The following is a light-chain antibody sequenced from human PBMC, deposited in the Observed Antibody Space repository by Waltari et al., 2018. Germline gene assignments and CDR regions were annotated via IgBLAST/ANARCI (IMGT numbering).Light chain of an antibody. CDR3: AAWDDGLDGYV. V-gene: IGLV1-44*01. J-gene: IGLJ1*01. Sequence: QSVLTQPPSASGTPGQRVTISCSGSYSNIGINPVNWYQQRPGAAPKLLIYNNNQRPSGVPDRFSGFKSGTSAFLAISGLQSKDEAEYYCAAWDDGLDGYVFGTGTQVTVL. CDR1: YSNIGINP. CDR2: NNN.